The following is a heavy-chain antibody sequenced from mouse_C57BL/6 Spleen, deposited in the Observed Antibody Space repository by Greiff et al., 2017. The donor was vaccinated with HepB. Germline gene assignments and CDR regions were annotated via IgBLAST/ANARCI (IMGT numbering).Heavy chain of an antibody. CDR3: ARSRITTVVVDY. Sequence: VQLQQPGPELVKPGASVKLSCKASGYTFTSYWMHWVKQRPGQGLEWIGNINPSNGGTNYNEKFKSKATLTVDKSSSTAYMQLSSLTSEDSAVYYCARSRITTVVVDYWGQGTTLTVSS. V-gene: IGHV1-53*01. D-gene: IGHD1-1*01. CDR2: INPSNGGT. CDR1: GYTFTSYW. J-gene: IGHJ2*01.